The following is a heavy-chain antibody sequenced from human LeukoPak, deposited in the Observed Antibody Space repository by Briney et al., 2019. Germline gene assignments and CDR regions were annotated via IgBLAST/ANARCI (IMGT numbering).Heavy chain of an antibody. J-gene: IGHJ4*02. V-gene: IGHV4-38-2*02. CDR1: GYSISSGFH. Sequence: SETLSLTCSVSGYSISSGFHWGWIRQPPGKGLEWIGRIYYSGSTYYNPSLRSRVTISVDTSNNQFSLNVSSVTAADTAVYYCARKGWSYGDVPSWGQGTLVTVSS. D-gene: IGHD4-17*01. CDR2: IYYSGST. CDR3: ARKGWSYGDVPS.